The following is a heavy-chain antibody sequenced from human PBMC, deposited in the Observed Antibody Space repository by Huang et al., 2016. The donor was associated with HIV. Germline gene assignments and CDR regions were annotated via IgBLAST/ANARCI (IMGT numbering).Heavy chain of an antibody. D-gene: IGHD3-22*01. CDR1: GGSINNHY. CDR3: ARSSLEYYFDSSGLGAFDI. J-gene: IGHJ3*02. CDR2: ILYSGSA. Sequence: VQLQESGPGLVKPSETLSLTCSVSGGSINNHYWSWIRQPPGKGLELIGRILYSGSANYNPPPKSRVTISLDTSKNQFSLKLSSVTAADMAVYYCARSSLEYYFDSSGLGAFDIWGQGTMVTVSS. V-gene: IGHV4-59*11.